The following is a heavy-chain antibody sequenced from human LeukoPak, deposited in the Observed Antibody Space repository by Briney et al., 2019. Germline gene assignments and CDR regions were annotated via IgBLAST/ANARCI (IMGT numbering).Heavy chain of an antibody. V-gene: IGHV4-34*01. Sequence: SETLSLTCAVYGGSFSGYYWSWIRQPPGKGLEWIGGINHIGSTNYNPSLKSRGTISVDASKNHSPLKLSYVTAADTAVDYCGRRGDIMTVLDYWGQGTLVTVSS. CDR1: GGSFSGYY. J-gene: IGHJ4*02. CDR3: GRRGDIMTVLDY. D-gene: IGHD3-9*01. CDR2: INHIGST.